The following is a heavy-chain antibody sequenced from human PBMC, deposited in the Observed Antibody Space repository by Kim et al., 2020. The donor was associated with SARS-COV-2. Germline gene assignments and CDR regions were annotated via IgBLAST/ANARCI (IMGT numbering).Heavy chain of an antibody. CDR1: GGSISSSSYY. V-gene: IGHV4-39*01. CDR3: ARRTTDTPFALDY. J-gene: IGHJ4*02. Sequence: SETLSLTCTVSGGSISSSSYYWGWIRQPPGKGLEWIGSIYYSGSTYYNPSLKSRVTISVDTSKNQFSLKLSSVTAADTAVYYCARRTTDTPFALDYWGQGTLVTVSS. D-gene: IGHD4-17*01. CDR2: IYYSGST.